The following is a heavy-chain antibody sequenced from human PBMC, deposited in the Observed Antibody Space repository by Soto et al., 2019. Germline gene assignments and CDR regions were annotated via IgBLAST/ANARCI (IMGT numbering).Heavy chain of an antibody. CDR1: GGTFSSYA. J-gene: IGHJ4*02. CDR3: ARVTYYDFWSGYYYFDY. D-gene: IGHD3-3*01. CDR2: IIPIFGTA. V-gene: IGHV1-69*06. Sequence: GASVKVSCKASGGTFSSYAISWVRQAPGQGLEWMGGIIPIFGTANYAQKFQGRVTITADKSTSTAYMELSSLGSEDTAVYYCARVTYYDFWSGYYYFDYWGQGTLVTVSS.